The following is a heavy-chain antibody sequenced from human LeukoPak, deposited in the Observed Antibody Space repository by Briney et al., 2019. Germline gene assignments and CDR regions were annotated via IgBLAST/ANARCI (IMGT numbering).Heavy chain of an antibody. CDR3: AKDYAVGSIDY. J-gene: IGHJ4*02. V-gene: IGHV3-23*01. CDR2: ISRSGEST. CDR1: GFTFSNYG. Sequence: GGSLRLSCAASGFTFSNYGMGWVRQAPGKGLEWVSGISRSGESTFYADSVRGRFTISRDNSKNTVSLQMESLRAEDTALYYCAKDYAVGSIDYWGQGTLVTVSS. D-gene: IGHD3-16*01.